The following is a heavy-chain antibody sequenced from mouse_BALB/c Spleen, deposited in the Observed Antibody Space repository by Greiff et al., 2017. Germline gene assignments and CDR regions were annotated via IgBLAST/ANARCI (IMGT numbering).Heavy chain of an antibody. CDR2: INPYNDGT. J-gene: IGHJ1*01. D-gene: IGHD1-1*01. CDR1: GYTFTSYV. Sequence: VQLQQSGPELVKPGASVKMSCKASGYTFTSYVMHWVKQKPGQGLEWIGYINPYNDGTKYNEKFKGKATLTSDKSSSTAYMELSSLTSEDSAVYYCARGKYYYGSSYDWYFDVWGAGTTVTVSS. V-gene: IGHV1-14*01. CDR3: ARGKYYYGSSYDWYFDV.